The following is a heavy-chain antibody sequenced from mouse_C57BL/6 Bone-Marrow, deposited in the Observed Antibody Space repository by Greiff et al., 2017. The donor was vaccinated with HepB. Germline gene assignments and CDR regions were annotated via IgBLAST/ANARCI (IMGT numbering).Heavy chain of an antibody. D-gene: IGHD3-2*02. CDR2: ISSGGDYI. CDR1: GFTFSSYA. J-gene: IGHJ4*01. CDR3: TRDISGYGYAMDY. V-gene: IGHV5-9-1*02. Sequence: EVQGVESGEGLVKPGGSLKLSCAASGFTFSSYAMSWVRQTPEKRLEWVAYISSGGDYIYYADTVKGRFTISRDNARNTLYLQMSSLKSEDTAMYYCTRDISGYGYAMDYWGQGTSVTVSS.